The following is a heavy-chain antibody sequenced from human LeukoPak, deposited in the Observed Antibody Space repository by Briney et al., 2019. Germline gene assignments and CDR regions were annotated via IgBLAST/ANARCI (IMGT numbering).Heavy chain of an antibody. CDR3: ARALYGSSGYYDY. D-gene: IGHD3-22*01. Sequence: GGSLRLSCAASGLNFSDHYMSWVRQTPGRPLEWVSYISGSGATLHHADSVKGRFTISRDNAKNSLSLQMNSLRAEDTALYYCARALYGSSGYYDYWGQGILVTVSS. J-gene: IGHJ4*02. CDR2: ISGSGATL. V-gene: IGHV3-11*01. CDR1: GLNFSDHY.